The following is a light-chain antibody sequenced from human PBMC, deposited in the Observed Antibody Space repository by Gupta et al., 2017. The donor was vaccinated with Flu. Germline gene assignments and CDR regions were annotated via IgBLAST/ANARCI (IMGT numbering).Light chain of an antibody. CDR1: SSDVGDYNY. J-gene: IGLJ1*01. CDR2: EVN. CDR3: SSYTSSRTYV. V-gene: IGLV2-14*01. Sequence: QSALTQPASVSGSPGQSITISCTGTSSDVGDYNYVSWYQQHTGKAPKLLIYEVNYRPSGISHRFSGSKSGNTASLTISGLQAEDEAHYYCSSYTSSRTYVFGSGTQVTVL.